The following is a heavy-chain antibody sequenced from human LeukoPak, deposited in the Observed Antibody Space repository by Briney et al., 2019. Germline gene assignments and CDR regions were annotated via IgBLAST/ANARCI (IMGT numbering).Heavy chain of an antibody. V-gene: IGHV4-4*02. J-gene: IGHJ3*02. D-gene: IGHD3-22*01. CDR3: ASPPSEYYYDSSGTYAFDI. CDR1: GGSISSSNW. Sequence: SETLSLTCAVSGGSISSSNWWSWVRQPPGKGLEWIGETYHSGSTNYNPSLKSRVTISVDKSKNQFSLRLSSVTAADTAVYYCASPPSEYYYDSSGTYAFDIWGQGTMVTVSS. CDR2: TYHSGST.